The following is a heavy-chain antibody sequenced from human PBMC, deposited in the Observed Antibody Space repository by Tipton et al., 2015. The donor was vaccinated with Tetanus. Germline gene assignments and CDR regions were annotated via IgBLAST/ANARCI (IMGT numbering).Heavy chain of an antibody. J-gene: IGHJ4*02. CDR1: GVSIKGGGFY. Sequence: LRLSCSVSGVSIKGGGFYWTWIRQPPGKGLEWIGYIYSPGTTSYAPSLRGRATISFDSVKNHFSLSLTSVTAADTAVYYCTRANHEFPKKGPFDSWGQGTLVIVS. CDR2: IYSPGTT. V-gene: IGHV4-31*02. D-gene: IGHD3-10*01. CDR3: TRANHEFPKKGPFDS.